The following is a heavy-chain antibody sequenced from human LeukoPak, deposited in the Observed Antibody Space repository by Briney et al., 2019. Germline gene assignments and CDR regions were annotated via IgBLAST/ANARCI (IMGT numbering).Heavy chain of an antibody. CDR3: ARVGCSSTSCYSDVDY. CDR1: GGSISSGSYY. V-gene: IGHV4-61*02. CDR2: IYTSGST. J-gene: IGHJ4*02. D-gene: IGHD2-2*01. Sequence: SQTLSLTCTVSGGSISSGSYYWSWIRQPAGKGLEWIGRIYTSGSTNYNPSLKSRVTISVDTSKNQFSLKLSSVTAADTAVYYCARVGCSSTSCYSDVDYWGQGTLVTVSS.